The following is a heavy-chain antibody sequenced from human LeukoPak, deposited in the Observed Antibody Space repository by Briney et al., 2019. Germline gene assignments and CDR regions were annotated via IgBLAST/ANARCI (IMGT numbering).Heavy chain of an antibody. D-gene: IGHD5-24*01. V-gene: IGHV4-31*03. J-gene: IGHJ4*02. CDR1: GGSISSSTYY. Sequence: SETLSLTCTVSGGSISSSTYYWNWLRQYPGKGLEWIGYIYNSGTTYYNPSLKSRVTISVDTSKNQFSLKLNSMSAADTAVYYCVEAPNPYYFDDWGQGTLVTVSS. CDR3: VEAPNPYYFDD. CDR2: IYNSGTT.